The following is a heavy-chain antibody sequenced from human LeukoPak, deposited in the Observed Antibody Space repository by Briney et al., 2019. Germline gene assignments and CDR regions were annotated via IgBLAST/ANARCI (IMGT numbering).Heavy chain of an antibody. CDR3: ARVGAEPRDDAFDI. J-gene: IGHJ3*02. Sequence: GGSLRLSCAASGFTFDGYGMSWVRHAPGKGLEWVSGRNGGSIGYADSVKGRFTISRDNAKNSLYLQMNSLRAEDTAFYCARVGAEPRDDAFDIWGQGTMVTVSS. D-gene: IGHD1-14*01. CDR1: GFTFDGYG. CDR2: RNGGSI. V-gene: IGHV3-20*04.